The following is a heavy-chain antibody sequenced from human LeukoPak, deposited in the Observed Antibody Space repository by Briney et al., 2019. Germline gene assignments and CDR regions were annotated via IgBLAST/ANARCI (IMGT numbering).Heavy chain of an antibody. V-gene: IGHV4-4*02. D-gene: IGHD5-18*01. Sequence: SGTLSLTCAVSGGSISSSNWWSWVRQPPGKGLEWIGEIYHSGSTNYNPSLKSRVTISVDKSKNQFSLKLSSVTAADTAVYYCARDSVRGYSYGSDDAFDIWGQGTMVTVSS. CDR3: ARDSVRGYSYGSDDAFDI. CDR1: GGSISSSNW. J-gene: IGHJ3*02. CDR2: IYHSGST.